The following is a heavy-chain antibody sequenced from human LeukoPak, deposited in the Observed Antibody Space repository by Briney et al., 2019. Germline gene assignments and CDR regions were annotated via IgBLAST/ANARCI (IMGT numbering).Heavy chain of an antibody. Sequence: PGGSLRLSCAASGFTFSSYGMHWVRQAPGKGLEWVAVISYDGSNKYYADSVKGRFTISRDNSKNTLYLQMNSLRAEDTAVYYCAKDFYNLQLSDYWGQGTLVTVSS. CDR3: AKDFYNLQLSDY. CDR1: GFTFSSYG. J-gene: IGHJ4*02. D-gene: IGHD1-1*01. V-gene: IGHV3-30*18. CDR2: ISYDGSNK.